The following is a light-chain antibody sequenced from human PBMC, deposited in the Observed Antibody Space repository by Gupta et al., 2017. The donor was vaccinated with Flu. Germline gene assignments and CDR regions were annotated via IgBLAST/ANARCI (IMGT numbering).Light chain of an antibody. V-gene: IGKV2-28*01. J-gene: IGKJ4*01. Sequence: IMMPNSPLSLLDPPGKAASISCRSSQSLLSSNGDNYLDWYLQKPGQSPQLLIYLGSNRASGVPDRFSGSGSGTDLTLNISSVEADDVGVYYCKQAQRCPRTFGGGTKVEIK. CDR1: QSLLSSNGDNY. CDR3: KQAQRCPRT. CDR2: LGS.